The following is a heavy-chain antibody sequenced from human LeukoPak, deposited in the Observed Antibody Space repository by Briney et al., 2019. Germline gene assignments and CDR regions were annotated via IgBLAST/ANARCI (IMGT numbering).Heavy chain of an antibody. CDR2: IWYDGSNK. Sequence: GGSLRLSCAASGFTFSSYGMHWVRQAPGKGLEWVAVIWYDGSNKYYADSVKGRFTISRDNSKNTLYLQMNSLRAEDTAVYYCARVSASGLKRSAFDIWGQGTMVTVSS. V-gene: IGHV3-33*01. D-gene: IGHD3-10*01. J-gene: IGHJ3*02. CDR1: GFTFSSYG. CDR3: ARVSASGLKRSAFDI.